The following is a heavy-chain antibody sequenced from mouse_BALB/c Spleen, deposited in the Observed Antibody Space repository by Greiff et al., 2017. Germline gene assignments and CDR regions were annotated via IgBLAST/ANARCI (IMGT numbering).Heavy chain of an antibody. J-gene: IGHJ4*01. Sequence: DVKLVESGGGLVQPGGSRKLSCAASGFTFSSFGMHWVRQAPEKGLEWVAYISSGSSTIYYADTVKGRFTISRDNPKNTLFLQMTSLRSEDTAMYYCARKDYYYAMDYWGQGTSVTVSS. CDR3: ARKDYYYAMDY. V-gene: IGHV5-17*02. CDR1: GFTFSSFG. CDR2: ISSGSSTI.